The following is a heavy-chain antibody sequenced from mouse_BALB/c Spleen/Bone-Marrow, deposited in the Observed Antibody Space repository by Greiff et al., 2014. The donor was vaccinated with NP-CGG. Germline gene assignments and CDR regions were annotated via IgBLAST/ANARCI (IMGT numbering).Heavy chain of an antibody. CDR1: GYAFSVYW. CDR2: IYPGDGDT. Sequence: VQLQQSGAELVRPGSSVKISCKASGYAFSVYWMNWVKQRPGQGLEWIGQIYPGDGDTNYNGKFKGRATLTADKSSNTAYMQLSSLTSEDPAVYFCARGGISVDYWGQGTTPTVSS. J-gene: IGHJ2*01. V-gene: IGHV1-80*01. CDR3: ARGGISVDY.